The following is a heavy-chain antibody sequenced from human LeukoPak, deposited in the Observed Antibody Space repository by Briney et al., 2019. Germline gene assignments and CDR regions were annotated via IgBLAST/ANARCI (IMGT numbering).Heavy chain of an antibody. Sequence: PSETPSLTCTVSGGSISSGGYYWSWIRQHPGKGLEWIGYIYYSGSTYYNPSLKSRVTISVDTSKNQFSLKLSSVTAADTAVYYCAREVDYGSGIDYWGQGTLVTVSS. CDR3: AREVDYGSGIDY. CDR2: IYYSGST. CDR1: GGSISSGGYY. V-gene: IGHV4-31*03. J-gene: IGHJ4*02. D-gene: IGHD3-10*01.